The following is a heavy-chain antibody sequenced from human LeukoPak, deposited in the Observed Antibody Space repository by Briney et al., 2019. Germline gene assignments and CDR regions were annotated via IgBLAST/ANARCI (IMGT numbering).Heavy chain of an antibody. J-gene: IGHJ3*02. D-gene: IGHD1-26*01. CDR2: IVVGSGNT. CDR1: GFTFTSSA. V-gene: IGHV1-58*02. Sequence: SVKVSCKASGFTFTSSAMQWVRQARGQRLEWIGWIVVGSGNTNYAQKFQERVTITRDMSASTAYMELSSLRSEDTAVYYCAADRGGSYYDDAFDIWGQGTMVTVSS. CDR3: AADRGGSYYDDAFDI.